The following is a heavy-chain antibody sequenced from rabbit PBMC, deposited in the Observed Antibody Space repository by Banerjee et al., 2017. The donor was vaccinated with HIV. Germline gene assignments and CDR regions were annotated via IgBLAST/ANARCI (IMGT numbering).Heavy chain of an antibody. V-gene: IGHV1S47*01. CDR3: VRLDDDYGDAYYFNL. CDR2: IDPVFGST. D-gene: IGHD2-1*01. J-gene: IGHJ4*01. Sequence: QEQLVESGGGLVQPGGSLKLSCKASGFDFSSYGVSWVRQAPGKGLEWIGYIDPVFGSTYYASWVNGRFTISSHNAQNTLYLQLNSLTAADTATYFCVRLDDDYGDAYYFNLWGPGTLVTVS. CDR1: GFDFSSYG.